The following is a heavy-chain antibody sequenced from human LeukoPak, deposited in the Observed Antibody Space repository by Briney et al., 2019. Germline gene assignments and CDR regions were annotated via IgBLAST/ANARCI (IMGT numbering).Heavy chain of an antibody. CDR2: INPNSGDT. D-gene: IGHD6-13*01. Sequence: ASVKVSCKASGYSLTGYYMHWLRQAPGQGLEWMGWINPNSGDTGYAQKFQGRVTMTRDMSISTIHMELTRLRSDDTALYYCARWDGYSSSPDYWGQGTLVTVSS. CDR3: ARWDGYSSSPDY. J-gene: IGHJ4*02. CDR1: GYSLTGYY. V-gene: IGHV1-2*02.